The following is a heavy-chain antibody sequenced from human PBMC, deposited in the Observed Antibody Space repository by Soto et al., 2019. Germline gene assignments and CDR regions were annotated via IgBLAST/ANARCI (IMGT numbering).Heavy chain of an antibody. V-gene: IGHV3-15*07. CDR1: GFTFSNAW. CDR2: IKSKTDGGTT. D-gene: IGHD3-10*01. J-gene: IGHJ5*02. CDR3: TTEKYYYGSGSYFLVAPDP. Sequence: GGSLRLSCAASGFTFSNAWMNWVRQAPGKGLEWVGRIKSKTDGGTTDYAAPVKGRFTISRDDSKNTLYLQMNSLKTEDTAVYYCTTEKYYYGSGSYFLVAPDPWGQGTLVTVSS.